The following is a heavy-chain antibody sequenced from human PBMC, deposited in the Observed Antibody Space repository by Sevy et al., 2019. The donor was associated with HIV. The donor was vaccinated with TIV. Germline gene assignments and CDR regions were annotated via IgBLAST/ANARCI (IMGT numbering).Heavy chain of an antibody. CDR3: ARDLAAYCGGDCSVKYYYYMDV. Sequence: SETLSLTCTVSGGSISSYYWSWIRQPAGKGLEWIGRIYTSGSTNYNPSLKSRVTMSVDTSKNQFSLKLSSVTAADTAVYYCARDLAAYCGGDCSVKYYYYMDVWGKGTTVTVSS. CDR1: GGSISSYY. CDR2: IYTSGST. J-gene: IGHJ6*03. D-gene: IGHD2-21*02. V-gene: IGHV4-4*07.